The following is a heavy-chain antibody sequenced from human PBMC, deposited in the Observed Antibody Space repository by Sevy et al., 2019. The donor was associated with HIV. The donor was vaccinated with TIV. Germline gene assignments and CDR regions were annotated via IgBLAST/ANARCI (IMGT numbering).Heavy chain of an antibody. CDR3: AGRYGDYVQDAFDI. CDR2: ISSSSSYI. J-gene: IGHJ3*02. D-gene: IGHD4-17*01. CDR1: GFTFSSYS. V-gene: IGHV3-21*01. Sequence: GGSLRLSCAASGFTFSSYSMNWVRQAPGKGLEWVSSISSSSSYIYYADSVKGRFTISRDNAKNSLYLQMNGLRAEDTAVYYCAGRYGDYVQDAFDIWGQGTMVTVSS.